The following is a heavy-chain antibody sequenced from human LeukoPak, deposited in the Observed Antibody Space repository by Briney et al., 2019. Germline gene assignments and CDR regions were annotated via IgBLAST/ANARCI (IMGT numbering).Heavy chain of an antibody. CDR1: GGSIYSHY. CDR2: IYYKGNT. CDR3: MRRDTGWNYSDY. D-gene: IGHD6-19*01. J-gene: IGHJ4*02. Sequence: SETLSLTCGVSGGSIYSHYWGWIRQPPGKGLEWIGDIYYKGNTNYSPSLKSRVTISLDTSKNHLSLTLTSVVAADTAIYYCMRRDTGWNYSDYWGQGILVTVSS. V-gene: IGHV4-59*08.